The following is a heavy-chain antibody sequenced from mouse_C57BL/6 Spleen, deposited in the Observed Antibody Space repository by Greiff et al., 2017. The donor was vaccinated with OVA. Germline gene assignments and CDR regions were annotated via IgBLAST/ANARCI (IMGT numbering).Heavy chain of an antibody. V-gene: IGHV1-19*01. CDR2: INPYNGGT. D-gene: IGHD1-1*01. CDR1: GYTFTDYY. CDR3: ARNYGSKAWFAY. J-gene: IGHJ3*01. Sequence: EVQLQQSGPVLVKPGASVKMSCKASGYTFTDYYMNWVKQSHGKSLEWIGVINPYNGGTSYNQKFKGKATLTVDKSSSTAYMELNSLTSEDSAVYYCARNYGSKAWFAYWGQGTLVIVSA.